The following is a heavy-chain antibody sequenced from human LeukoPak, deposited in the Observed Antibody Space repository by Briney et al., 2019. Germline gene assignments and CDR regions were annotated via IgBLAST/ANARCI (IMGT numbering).Heavy chain of an antibody. CDR2: IYYIGNT. CDR3: ARVGGSYYGGRVFDY. Sequence: SETLSLTCTVSGGSISSNSYHWAWIRQPPGKGLAWIGNIYYIGNTYYIPSLKTRFPISENTSKTQFSLKLTSVTPTDTPSYYCARVGGSYYGGRVFDYWGQGTLVSVSS. J-gene: IGHJ4*02. V-gene: IGHV4-39*07. CDR1: GGSISSNSYH. D-gene: IGHD1-26*01.